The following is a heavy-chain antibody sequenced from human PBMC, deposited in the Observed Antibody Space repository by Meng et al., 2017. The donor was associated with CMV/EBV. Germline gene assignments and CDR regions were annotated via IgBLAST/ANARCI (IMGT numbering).Heavy chain of an antibody. Sequence: SETLSLTCTVSGGSISSSSYYWGWIRQPPGKGLEWIGSIYYSGSTYYNPSLKSRVTISVDTSKNQFSLKLSSVTAADTAVYYCARSFPIFGVVTPFDPWGQGTLVTVSS. CDR2: IYYSGST. V-gene: IGHV4-39*07. D-gene: IGHD3-3*01. J-gene: IGHJ5*02. CDR1: GGSISSSSYY. CDR3: ARSFPIFGVVTPFDP.